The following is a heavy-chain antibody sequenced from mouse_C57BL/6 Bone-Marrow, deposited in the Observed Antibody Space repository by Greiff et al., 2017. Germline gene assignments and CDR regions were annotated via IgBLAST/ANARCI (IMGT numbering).Heavy chain of an antibody. CDR2: IDPSDSYT. CDR1: GYTFTSYW. Sequence: QVQLKQPGAELVRPGTSVKLSCKASGYTFTSYWMHWVKQRPGQGLEWIGVIDPSDSYTNYNQKFKGKATLTVDTSSSTAYMQLSSLTSEDSAVYYCASNYVAYWGQGTLVTVSA. CDR3: ASNYVAY. D-gene: IGHD2-1*01. V-gene: IGHV1-59*01. J-gene: IGHJ3*01.